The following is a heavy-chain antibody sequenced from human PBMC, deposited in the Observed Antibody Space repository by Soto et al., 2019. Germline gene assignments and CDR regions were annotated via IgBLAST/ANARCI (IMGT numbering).Heavy chain of an antibody. Sequence: SETLSLTCTVSGGSSSSYYWSWIRQPPGKGLEWIGYIYYSGSTNYNPSLKSRVTISVDTSKNQFSLKLSSVTAADTAVYYCARQRSYTAFFDYWGQGTLVTVSS. J-gene: IGHJ4*02. V-gene: IGHV4-59*08. CDR1: GGSSSSYY. CDR3: ARQRSYTAFFDY. CDR2: IYYSGST. D-gene: IGHD4-4*01.